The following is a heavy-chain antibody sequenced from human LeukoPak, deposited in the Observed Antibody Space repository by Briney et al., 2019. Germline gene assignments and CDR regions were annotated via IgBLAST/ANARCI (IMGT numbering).Heavy chain of an antibody. J-gene: IGHJ4*02. CDR2: INLEGSQK. V-gene: IGHV3-7*01. Sequence: PGGSLRLSCAASGFTLYNYWVSWVRQAPGKGLEGVANINLEGSQKYYVDSLKGRFTISRDNANNLLYLQMNSLRAEDTAVYYCARDVDYANPRHDYWGQGTLVTVSS. D-gene: IGHD4/OR15-4a*01. CDR1: GFTLYNYW. CDR3: ARDVDYANPRHDY.